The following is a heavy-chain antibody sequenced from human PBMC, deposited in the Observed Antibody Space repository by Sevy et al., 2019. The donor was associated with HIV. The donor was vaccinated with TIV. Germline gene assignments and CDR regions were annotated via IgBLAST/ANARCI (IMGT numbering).Heavy chain of an antibody. D-gene: IGHD2-15*01. CDR2: IIPILGIA. CDR1: GGTFSSYA. Sequence: ASVKVSCKASGGTFSSYAISWVRQAPGQGLEWMGRIIPILGIANYAQKFQGRVTITADKSTGTAYMELSSLRSEDTAVYYCARDQGYCSGGSCYPFNAGDYYYYYGMDVWGQGTTVTVSS. V-gene: IGHV1-69*04. J-gene: IGHJ6*02. CDR3: ARDQGYCSGGSCYPFNAGDYYYYYGMDV.